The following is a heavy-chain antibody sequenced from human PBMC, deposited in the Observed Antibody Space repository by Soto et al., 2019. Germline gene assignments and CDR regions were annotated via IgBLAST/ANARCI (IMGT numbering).Heavy chain of an antibody. J-gene: IGHJ6*02. CDR1: GGTFNTYT. CDR2: IMPLYAKP. V-gene: IGHV1-69*01. Sequence: QVQLVQSGAEVKKPGSSVKVSCKASGGTFNTYTISWVRQVPGQGLEWMGGIMPLYAKPTYAQPFLGRRTIAADEHPSTVYMELSSLRSEDTALYYCASLNNWSSGDGRIDGWGRGAPISVSS. CDR3: ASLNNWSSGDGRIDG. D-gene: IGHD1-26*01.